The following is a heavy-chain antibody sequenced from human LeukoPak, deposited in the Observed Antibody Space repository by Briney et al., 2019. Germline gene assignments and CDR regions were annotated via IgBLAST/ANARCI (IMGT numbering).Heavy chain of an antibody. D-gene: IGHD2/OR15-2a*01. CDR1: GASIRSYY. V-gene: IGHV4-4*07. Sequence: PSETLSLTCTVSGASIRSYYWTWIRQPAGKGLEWIGRIYTNGISNHNPSLKSRVTMSQDTSKNQFSLKLSSVTAADTAVYYCARALYGDTDYWGQGTLVTVSS. CDR3: ARALYGDTDY. J-gene: IGHJ4*02. CDR2: IYTNGIS.